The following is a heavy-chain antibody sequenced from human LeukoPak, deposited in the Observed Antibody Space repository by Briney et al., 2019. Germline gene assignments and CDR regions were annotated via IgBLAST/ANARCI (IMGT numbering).Heavy chain of an antibody. Sequence: SETLSLTCTVSGGSISSYYWSWIRQPPGKGLEWIGYIYYSGSTNYNPSLKSRVTISVDTSKNQFSLKLSSVTAADTAVYYCARGALPYYYDSSGYLEYFQHWGQGTLVTVSS. V-gene: IGHV4-59*12. D-gene: IGHD3-22*01. J-gene: IGHJ1*01. CDR3: ARGALPYYYDSSGYLEYFQH. CDR1: GGSISSYY. CDR2: IYYSGST.